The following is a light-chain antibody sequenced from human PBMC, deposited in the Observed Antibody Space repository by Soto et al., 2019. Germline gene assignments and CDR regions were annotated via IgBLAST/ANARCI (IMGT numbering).Light chain of an antibody. CDR3: QQYHNWPL. J-gene: IGKJ1*01. CDR1: QSVSSN. V-gene: IGKV3-15*01. Sequence: EIVMTQSPATLSVSPGERATPSCRASQSVSSNLAWYQQKPGQAPRLLIYDASTRATGVPARFSGSGSGTEFTLTISGLQSEDFAVYSCQQYHNWPLFGQGTKVDIK. CDR2: DAS.